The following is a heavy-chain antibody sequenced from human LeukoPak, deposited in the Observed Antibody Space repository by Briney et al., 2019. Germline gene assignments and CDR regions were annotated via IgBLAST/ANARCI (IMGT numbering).Heavy chain of an antibody. CDR2: IKQDGSEK. D-gene: IGHD3-22*01. J-gene: IGHJ4*02. Sequence: PGGSLRLSCEASGFTFSNYAMSWVRQAPGKGPEWVANIKQDGSEKYYVDSVKGRFTISRDNAKNSLYLQMNSLRAEDTAVYYCARGRGYYDSSGYPFYWGQGTLVTVSS. V-gene: IGHV3-7*01. CDR1: GFTFSNYA. CDR3: ARGRGYYDSSGYPFY.